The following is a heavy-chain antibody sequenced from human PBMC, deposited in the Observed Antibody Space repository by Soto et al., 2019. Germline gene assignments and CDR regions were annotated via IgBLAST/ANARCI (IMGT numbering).Heavy chain of an antibody. CDR3: ARVQGVTAPYYYYGMDV. CDR1: GGSISSYY. V-gene: IGHV4-59*01. D-gene: IGHD5-18*01. CDR2: IYYSGST. Sequence: SGTLSLTCTVSGGSISSYYWSWILQPPGKGLEWIGYIYYSGSTNYNPSLKSRVTISVDTSKNQFSLKLSSVTAADTAVYYCARVQGVTAPYYYYGMDVWGQGTTVTVSS. J-gene: IGHJ6*02.